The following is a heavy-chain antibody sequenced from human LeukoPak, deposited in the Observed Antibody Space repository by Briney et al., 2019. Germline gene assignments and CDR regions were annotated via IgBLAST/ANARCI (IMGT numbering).Heavy chain of an antibody. Sequence: SVKVSCKASGGTFSSYAISWVRQAPGQGLEWMGGIIPIFGTANYAQKFQGRVTITADESTSTAYIELSSLRSEDTAVYYCASIAAAGTYGSDYWGQGTLVTVSS. CDR2: IIPIFGTA. D-gene: IGHD6-13*01. CDR3: ASIAAAGTYGSDY. V-gene: IGHV1-69*01. CDR1: GGTFSSYA. J-gene: IGHJ4*02.